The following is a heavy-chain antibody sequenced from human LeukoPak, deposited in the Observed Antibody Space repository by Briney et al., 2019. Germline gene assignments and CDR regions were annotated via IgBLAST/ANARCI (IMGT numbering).Heavy chain of an antibody. CDR1: GFTFSNYW. J-gene: IGHJ4*02. V-gene: IGHV3-74*01. Sequence: GGSLRLSCAASGFTFSNYWMHWVRQAPGKGLVWVSRINSDGINTSYADSVKGRFTISRDNSKNTLYLQMNSLRAEDTAVYYCAKPIAAAGTGDYWGQGTLVTVSS. D-gene: IGHD6-13*01. CDR2: INSDGINT. CDR3: AKPIAAAGTGDY.